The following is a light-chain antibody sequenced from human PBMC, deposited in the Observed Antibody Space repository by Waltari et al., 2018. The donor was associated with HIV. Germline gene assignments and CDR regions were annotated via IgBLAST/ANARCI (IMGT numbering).Light chain of an antibody. CDR3: QQYSSSPLT. CDR1: QSVSSTY. CDR2: GAS. V-gene: IGKV3-20*01. Sequence: EIVLTQSPGTLSLSPGERATLSCRASQSVSSTYLAWYQQKLGQAPRLLIYGASSRASGIPDRFSGSGSGTDFTLTITRLEPEDFAVYYCQQYSSSPLTFGQGTKVEIK. J-gene: IGKJ1*01.